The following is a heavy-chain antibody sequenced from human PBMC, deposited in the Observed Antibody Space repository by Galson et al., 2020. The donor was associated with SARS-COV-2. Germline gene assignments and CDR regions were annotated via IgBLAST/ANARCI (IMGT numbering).Heavy chain of an antibody. V-gene: IGHV3-15*01. CDR2: IKRNIDGGPT. Sequence: GESLKIPCTASGFTMSTAWMSWVRQAPGKGLEWVGRIKRNIDGGPTDYAAPVKGRFTISRDDSKNSLYLEMNSLKTEDTAVYYCAAEGYCHGGSCYSGEYNWLDPWGQGTLVTVSS. J-gene: IGHJ5*02. CDR1: GFTMSTAW. CDR3: AAEGYCHGGSCYSGEYNWLDP. D-gene: IGHD2-15*01.